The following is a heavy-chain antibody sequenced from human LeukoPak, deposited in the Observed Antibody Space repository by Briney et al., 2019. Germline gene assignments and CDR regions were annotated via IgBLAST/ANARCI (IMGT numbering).Heavy chain of an antibody. Sequence: GGSLRLSCAASGFTFSNAWMSWVRQAPGKGLEWVGRIKSKTDGGTTDYAAPVKGRFTISRDDSKNTLYLQMNSLKTEDTAVYYCTHYGDYGGGFDPWGQGTLVTVSS. CDR2: IKSKTDGGTT. V-gene: IGHV3-15*01. CDR3: THYGDYGGGFDP. J-gene: IGHJ5*02. D-gene: IGHD4-17*01. CDR1: GFTFSNAW.